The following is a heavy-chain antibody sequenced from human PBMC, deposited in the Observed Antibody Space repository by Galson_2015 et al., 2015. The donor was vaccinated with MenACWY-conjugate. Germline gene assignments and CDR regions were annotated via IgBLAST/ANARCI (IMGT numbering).Heavy chain of an antibody. J-gene: IGHJ4*02. D-gene: IGHD3-9*01. CDR1: GDSVSGASVA. Sequence: GAISGDSVSGASVAWNWIRQSPSRGLAWLGRTYSTSRWYSHSAMSVTRRIAISPQQSKNQVTLQLNSVTPEDTAVYYCAREVLNIFDSWGQGTLVTVSS. CDR3: AREVLNIFDS. CDR2: TYSTSRWYS. V-gene: IGHV6-1*01.